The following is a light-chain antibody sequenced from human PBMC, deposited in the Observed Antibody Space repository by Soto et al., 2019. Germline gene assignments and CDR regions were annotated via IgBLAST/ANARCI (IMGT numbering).Light chain of an antibody. CDR2: DAS. J-gene: IGKJ5*01. CDR1: QSVSSY. V-gene: IGKV3-11*01. CDR3: QPRSNWPPIT. Sequence: EIVLTQSPATLSLSPGERATLSCRASQSVSSYLAWYQQKPGQAPRLLIYDASNRATGIPARFSGSGSGTDFTLTISSLEPDDFAVYYCQPRSNWPPITFGQGTRLEIK.